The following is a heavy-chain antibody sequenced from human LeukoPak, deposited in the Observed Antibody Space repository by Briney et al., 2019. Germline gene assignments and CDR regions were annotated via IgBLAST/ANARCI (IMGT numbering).Heavy chain of an antibody. Sequence: PSETLSLTCAGYGGSFSGYYWSWIRQPPGRGLEWIGYIFYSGSTNYNPSLKSRVTISVHTSKDQFSLKLSSVTAADTAVYYCARGRRWELLGGNYYYYYMDVWGKGTTVTISS. V-gene: IGHV4-59*01. J-gene: IGHJ6*03. D-gene: IGHD1-26*01. CDR1: GGSFSGYY. CDR2: IFYSGST. CDR3: ARGRRWELLGGNYYYYYMDV.